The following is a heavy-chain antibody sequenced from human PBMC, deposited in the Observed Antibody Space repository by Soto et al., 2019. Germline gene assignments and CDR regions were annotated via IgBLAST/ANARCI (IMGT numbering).Heavy chain of an antibody. D-gene: IGHD6-19*01. CDR2: IYYSGST. J-gene: IGHJ4*02. CDR1: GGSISSSSYY. Sequence: KPSETLSLTCTVSGGSISSSSYYWGWIRQPPGKGLEWIGSIYYSGSTYYNPSLKSRVTISVDTSKNQFSLKLSSVTAADTAVYYCARVGQWLVRGYFDYWGQGTLVTVSS. V-gene: IGHV4-39*01. CDR3: ARVGQWLVRGYFDY.